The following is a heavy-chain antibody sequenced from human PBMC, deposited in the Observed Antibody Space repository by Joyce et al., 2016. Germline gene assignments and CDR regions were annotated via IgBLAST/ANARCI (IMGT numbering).Heavy chain of an antibody. CDR2: INLNRGGT. Sequence: QVQLVQSGAEVKKPGASVKVSCKASGYTFTDYYIHWVRQAPGQGLEWVGGINLNRGGTEYPQKFQGRVTMTRDTSIRTAYMELTGLRSDDTAVYYCARGDLRTSSPLFWYFALWGRGTLVTVSS. D-gene: IGHD2-2*01. CDR3: ARGDLRTSSPLFWYFAL. CDR1: GYTFTDYY. J-gene: IGHJ2*01. V-gene: IGHV1-2*02.